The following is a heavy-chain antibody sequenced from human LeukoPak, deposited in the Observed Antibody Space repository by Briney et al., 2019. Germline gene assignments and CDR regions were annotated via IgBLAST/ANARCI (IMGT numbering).Heavy chain of an antibody. CDR3: ARTYRGFPSYCGGDCYSDY. J-gene: IGHJ4*02. V-gene: IGHV1-18*01. D-gene: IGHD2-21*02. CDR1: GYTFTSYG. Sequence: ASVKVSCKASGYTFTSYGISWVRQAPGQGLEWMGWISAYNGNTNYAQKPQGRVTMTTDTSTSTAYMELRSLRSDDTAVYYCARTYRGFPSYCGGDCYSDYWGQGTLVTVSS. CDR2: ISAYNGNT.